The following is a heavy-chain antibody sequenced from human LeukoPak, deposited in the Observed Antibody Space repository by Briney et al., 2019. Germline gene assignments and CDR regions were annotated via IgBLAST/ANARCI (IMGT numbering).Heavy chain of an antibody. D-gene: IGHD4-11*01. CDR1: GFTFSDHY. CDR3: ARDRQSDAFDI. J-gene: IGHJ3*02. V-gene: IGHV3-11*04. Sequence: GGSLRLSCAASGFTFSDHYMSWIRQSPGKGLEYISYISSTGKTIYYADSVQGRFTISRDNAKNSLYLQMNSLRAEDTAVYYCARDRQSDAFDIWGQGTMVTVSS. CDR2: ISSTGKTI.